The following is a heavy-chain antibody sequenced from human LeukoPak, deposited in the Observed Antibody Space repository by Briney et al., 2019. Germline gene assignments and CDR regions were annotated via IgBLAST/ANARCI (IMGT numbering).Heavy chain of an antibody. CDR3: AGTPPHCSGGSCYLSYYYYGMDV. Sequence: SETLSLTCTVSGGSVSSYYWSWIRQPPGKGLEWIGYIYYSGSTNYNPSLKSRVTISVDMSKNQFSLKLSSVTAADTAVYYCAGTPPHCSGGSCYLSYYYYGMDVWGQGTTVTVSS. CDR1: GGSVSSYY. D-gene: IGHD2-15*01. V-gene: IGHV4-59*02. CDR2: IYYSGST. J-gene: IGHJ6*02.